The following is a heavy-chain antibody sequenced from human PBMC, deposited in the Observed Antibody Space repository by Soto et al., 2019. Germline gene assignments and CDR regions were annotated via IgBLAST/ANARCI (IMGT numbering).Heavy chain of an antibody. Sequence: PGGSLRLSCAASGFTFDDYAMHWVRQAPGKGLEWVSGISWNSGSIGYADSVKGRFTISRDNAKNSLYLQMNSLRAEDTALYYCAKDKSGVKLWIQLWPTYFDYWGQGTLVTVSS. CDR2: ISWNSGSI. D-gene: IGHD5-18*01. CDR1: GFTFDDYA. J-gene: IGHJ4*02. V-gene: IGHV3-9*01. CDR3: AKDKSGVKLWIQLWPTYFDY.